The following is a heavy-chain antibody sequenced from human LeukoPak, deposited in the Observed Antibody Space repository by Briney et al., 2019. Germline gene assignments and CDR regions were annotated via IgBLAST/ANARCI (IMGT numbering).Heavy chain of an antibody. J-gene: IGHJ4*02. CDR2: IRYDGSNK. Sequence: GGSLRLSCAASGFTFSSYGMHRVRQAPGKGLEWVAFIRYDGSNKYYADSVKGRFTISRDNSKNTLYLQMNSLRAEDTAVYYCAKGDCSGGSCYFDYWGQGTLVTVSS. D-gene: IGHD2-15*01. CDR1: GFTFSSYG. V-gene: IGHV3-30*02. CDR3: AKGDCSGGSCYFDY.